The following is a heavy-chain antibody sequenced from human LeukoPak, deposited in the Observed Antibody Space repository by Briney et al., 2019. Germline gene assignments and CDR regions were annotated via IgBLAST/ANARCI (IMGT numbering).Heavy chain of an antibody. CDR3: ARDDRKSFLSKEVLRFLEWPLEGWFDP. CDR2: ISAYNGNA. Sequence: EASVKVSCKTSGYTFTSYDISWVRQAPGQGLEWMGWISAYNGNANYAQKLQGRVTMTTDTSTSTAYMELRSLRSDDTAVYYCARDDRKSFLSKEVLRFLEWPLEGWFDPWGQGTLVTVSS. CDR1: GYTFTSYD. D-gene: IGHD3-3*01. J-gene: IGHJ5*02. V-gene: IGHV1-18*01.